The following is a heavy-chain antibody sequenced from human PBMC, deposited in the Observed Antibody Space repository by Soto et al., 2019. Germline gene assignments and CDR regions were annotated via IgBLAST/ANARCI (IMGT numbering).Heavy chain of an antibody. CDR2: ISYDGSNK. CDR3: ARDRYDNYFDY. V-gene: IGHV3-30-3*01. CDR1: GFTFSSYA. J-gene: IGHJ4*02. Sequence: GGSLRLSCAASGFTFSSYAMHWVRQAPGKGLEWVAVISYDGSNKYYADSVKGRFTISRDNSKNTLYLQMNSLRAEDTAVYYCARDRYDNYFDYWGQGTLVTVSS. D-gene: IGHD3-22*01.